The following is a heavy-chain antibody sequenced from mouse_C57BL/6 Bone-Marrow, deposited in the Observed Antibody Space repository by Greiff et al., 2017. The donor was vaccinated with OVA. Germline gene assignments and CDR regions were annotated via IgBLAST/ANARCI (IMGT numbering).Heavy chain of an antibody. CDR1: GFTFSSYG. Sequence: EVQLVESGGDLVKPGGSLKLSCAASGFTFSSYGMSWVRQTPDKRLEWVATISSGGSYTYYPDSVKGRFTISRDNAKNTLYLQMSSLKSEDTAMYYCASPGGCGFAYWGQGTLVTVSA. D-gene: IGHD3-3*01. V-gene: IGHV5-6*01. CDR2: ISSGGSYT. CDR3: ASPGGCGFAY. J-gene: IGHJ3*01.